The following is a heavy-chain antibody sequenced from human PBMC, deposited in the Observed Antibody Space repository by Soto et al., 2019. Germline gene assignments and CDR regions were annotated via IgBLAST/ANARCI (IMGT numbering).Heavy chain of an antibody. V-gene: IGHV4-4*08. J-gene: IGHJ2*01. Sequence: QVRLQESGPGLVKPSETLSLTCNVSGASLSSYYFSWIRQAPGRGLEWIGYISNAGRTNYIPSLKSRVTMSLDTTKHQFSLRLNSVTAADTAVYFCTTVSGHTNWTFDLCGRGTLVTVSS. CDR1: GASLSSYY. CDR3: TTVSGHTNWTFDL. CDR2: ISNAGRT. D-gene: IGHD1-1*01.